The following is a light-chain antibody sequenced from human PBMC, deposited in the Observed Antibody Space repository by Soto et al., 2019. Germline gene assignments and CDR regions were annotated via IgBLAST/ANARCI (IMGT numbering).Light chain of an antibody. Sequence: QSALTQPASVSGSPGQSITISCTGTSSDVGSYNLVSWYQQHPGKAPKLMIYEVSKRPSGVSNRFSGSKSGNTASLTISGIQVEDEADYYCCSYAGSSTYVFGTGTKVXVL. CDR1: SSDVGSYNL. V-gene: IGLV2-23*02. CDR3: CSYAGSSTYV. CDR2: EVS. J-gene: IGLJ1*01.